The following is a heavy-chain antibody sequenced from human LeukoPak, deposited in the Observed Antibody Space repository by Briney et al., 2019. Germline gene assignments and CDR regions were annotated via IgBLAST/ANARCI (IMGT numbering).Heavy chain of an antibody. V-gene: IGHV1-69*05. J-gene: IGHJ6*03. CDR3: ARASKTTIFGVGGGYYYYYMDV. CDR1: GYTFTSYG. Sequence: SVKVSCKASGYTFTSYGISWVRQAPGQGLEWMGGIIPIFGTANYAQKFQGRVTITTDESTSTAYMELSSLRSEDTAVYYCARASKTTIFGVGGGYYYYYMDVWGKGTTVTVSS. CDR2: IIPIFGTA. D-gene: IGHD3-3*01.